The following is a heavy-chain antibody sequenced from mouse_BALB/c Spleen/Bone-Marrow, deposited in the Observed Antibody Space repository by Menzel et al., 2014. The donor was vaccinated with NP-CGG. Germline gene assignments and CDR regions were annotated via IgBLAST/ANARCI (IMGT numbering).Heavy chain of an antibody. CDR1: GYTFSNYW. J-gene: IGHJ2*01. CDR3: TTLARSDFDY. D-gene: IGHD3-1*01. CDR2: IYPGNSDT. V-gene: IGHV1-5*01. Sequence: EVQLQQSGTVLARPGAAVKMSCKASGYTFSNYWMHWVKQRPGQGLEWIGTIYPGNSDTTCNQKFKGKAKLTAVTSTSTAYMELSSLTNEDSAVYYCTTLARSDFDYWGQGTTLTVSS.